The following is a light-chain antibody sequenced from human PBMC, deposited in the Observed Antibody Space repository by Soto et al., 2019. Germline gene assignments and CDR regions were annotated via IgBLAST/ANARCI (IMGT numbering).Light chain of an antibody. CDR2: DVS. CDR1: SSDVGGYNY. J-gene: IGLJ1*01. Sequence: QSALTQPRSVSGSPGQSVTISCTGTSSDVGGYNYVSWYQQHPGKAPKLMIYDVSKRPSGVPDHFSGSKSGNTASLTISGLHAEDEADYYCCSYAGSYTHVFGTGTKLTVL. CDR3: CSYAGSYTHV. V-gene: IGLV2-11*01.